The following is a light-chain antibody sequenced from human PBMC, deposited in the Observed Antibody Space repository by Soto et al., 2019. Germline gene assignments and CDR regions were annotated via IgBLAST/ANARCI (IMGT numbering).Light chain of an antibody. CDR3: QVWDSPSNQGV. CDR2: YDA. CDR1: NIGGKS. J-gene: IGLJ3*02. V-gene: IGLV3-21*04. Sequence: SYELTQPPSVSVAPGETARMTCGGNNIGGKSVHWFQQRPGQAPALVIYYDADRPSGIPERFSGSKSGNTATLTISRVEVGDEAEYYCQVWDSPSNQGVFGGGTKLTVL.